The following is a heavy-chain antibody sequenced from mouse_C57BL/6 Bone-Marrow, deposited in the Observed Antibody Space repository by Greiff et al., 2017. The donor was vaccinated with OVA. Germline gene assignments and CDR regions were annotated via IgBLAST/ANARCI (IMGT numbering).Heavy chain of an antibody. CDR1: GFNIKDDY. D-gene: IGHD1-1*01. CDR2: FDPENGDT. Sequence: VQLQQSGAELVRPGASVKLSCTASGFNIKDDYMHWVKQRPEQGLEWIGWFDPENGDTEYASKFQGKATITADTSSNTAYLQLSSLTSEDTAVYYCTLSSSYFDYWGQGTTLTVSS. CDR3: TLSSSYFDY. V-gene: IGHV14-4*01. J-gene: IGHJ2*01.